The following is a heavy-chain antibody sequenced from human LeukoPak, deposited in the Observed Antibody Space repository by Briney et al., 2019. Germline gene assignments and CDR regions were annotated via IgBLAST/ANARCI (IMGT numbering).Heavy chain of an antibody. V-gene: IGHV4-39*01. D-gene: IGHD2-15*01. CDR2: IYYSGST. CDR1: GGSISSSSYY. CDR3: ARYSAWFDP. Sequence: SETLSLTCTVSGGSISSSSYYWVWIRQPPGKGLEWIGSIYYSGSTYYNPSLKSRVTISVDTSKNRFSLKLTSVTAADTAVYYCARYSAWFDPWGQGTLVTVSS. J-gene: IGHJ5*02.